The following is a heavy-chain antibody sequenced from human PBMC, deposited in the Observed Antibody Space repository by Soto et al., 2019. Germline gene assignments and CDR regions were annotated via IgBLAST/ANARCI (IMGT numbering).Heavy chain of an antibody. CDR3: ARAPCSGGSCYTGVDFDY. CDR1: GGTFSSYT. V-gene: IGHV1-69*02. CDR2: IIPILGIA. Sequence: ASVKVSCKASGGTFSSYTISWVRQAPGQGLEWMGRIIPILGIANYAQKFQGRVTITTDKSTSTAYMELSSLRSEDTAVYYCARAPCSGGSCYTGVDFDYWGQGTLVTVSS. D-gene: IGHD2-15*01. J-gene: IGHJ4*02.